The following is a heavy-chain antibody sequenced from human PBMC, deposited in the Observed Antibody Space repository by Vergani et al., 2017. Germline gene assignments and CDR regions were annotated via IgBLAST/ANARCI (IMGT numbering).Heavy chain of an antibody. J-gene: IGHJ6*03. D-gene: IGHD6-13*01. CDR1: GGSISSGSYY. V-gene: IGHV4-61*02. CDR2: IYTSGTT. Sequence: QVQLQESGPGLVKPSETLSLTCTVSGGSISSGSYYWSWIRQPAGKGLEWIGRIYTSGTTYYNPSLKSRVTMSVDTSKNQFSLRLNSVTAADTAVYYCARGSNSRGYYYYFYMDVWGKETTVTVSS. CDR3: ARGSNSRGYYYYFYMDV.